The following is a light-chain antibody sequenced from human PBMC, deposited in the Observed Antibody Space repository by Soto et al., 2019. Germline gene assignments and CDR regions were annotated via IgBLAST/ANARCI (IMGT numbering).Light chain of an antibody. CDR1: QSVSSNY. CDR3: QQYGSSPWT. J-gene: IGKJ1*01. Sequence: EIVLTQSPGTLSLSPGERATLSCRASQSVSSNYLAWYQQKPGQAPRPLIYGASSRATGIPDRFSGSGAGTDFTLTVSRPEPEDFAVYYCQQYGSSPWTFGQGNKVEIK. V-gene: IGKV3-20*01. CDR2: GAS.